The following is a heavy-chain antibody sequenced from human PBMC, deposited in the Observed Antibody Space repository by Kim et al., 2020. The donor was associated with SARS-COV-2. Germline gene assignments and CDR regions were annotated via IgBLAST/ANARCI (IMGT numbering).Heavy chain of an antibody. D-gene: IGHD6-13*01. CDR1: GFTFSSYG. CDR3: AKDGFGGSSWYPGPDY. Sequence: GGSLRLSCAASGFTFSSYGMHWVRQAPGKGLEWVAVISYDGSNEYYTDSVKGRFTISRENSRNTLYLQMNSLRAEDTAVYYCAKDGFGGSSWYPGPDYWG. V-gene: IGHV3-33*05. CDR2: ISYDGSNE. J-gene: IGHJ4*01.